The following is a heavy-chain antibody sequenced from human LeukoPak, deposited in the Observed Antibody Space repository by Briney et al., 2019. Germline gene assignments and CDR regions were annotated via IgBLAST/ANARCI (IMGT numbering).Heavy chain of an antibody. CDR3: AREGHCSTTSCALDAIEI. Sequence: GGSLRLSCATSGFTFSSYSMNWVRQAPGKGLEWVSYISSSSGTIYYADSVKGRFTISRDNAKNSLSLQMNSLRAEDTAAYYCAREGHCSTTSCALDAIEIWGQGTLVVVSS. V-gene: IGHV3-48*01. J-gene: IGHJ3*02. CDR2: ISSSSGTI. CDR1: GFTFSSYS. D-gene: IGHD2-2*01.